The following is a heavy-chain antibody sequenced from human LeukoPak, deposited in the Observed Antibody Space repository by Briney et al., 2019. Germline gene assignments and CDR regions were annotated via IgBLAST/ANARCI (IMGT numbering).Heavy chain of an antibody. Sequence: SQSLSLTCSLSGGAISIYYSSCIRDPPGKGLECSGYLYYSGNTNSNPSLKSRVTILVDTSKNQFSLRLSSVTAADTAVYFCGRVRTGNTGAPEYFEDWGQGTIVTVSS. J-gene: IGHJ1*01. CDR3: GRVRTGNTGAPEYFED. V-gene: IGHV4-59*01. CDR1: GGAISIYY. CDR2: LYYSGNT. D-gene: IGHD2-8*02.